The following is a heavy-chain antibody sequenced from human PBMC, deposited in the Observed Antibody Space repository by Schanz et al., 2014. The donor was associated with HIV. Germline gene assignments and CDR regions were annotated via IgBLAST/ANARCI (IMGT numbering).Heavy chain of an antibody. V-gene: IGHV3-21*04. CDR1: GFTLSSYS. Sequence: EVQLVESGGGLVQPGGSLRLSCVASGFTLSSYSMNWVRQAPGKGLEWVSSISSTSSDKYYADSVKGRFTISRDNAKNSLYLQMNSLRSDDTAVYYCADVTATSADIWGQGTLVTVSS. J-gene: IGHJ4*02. CDR2: ISSTSSDK. CDR3: ADVTATSADI. D-gene: IGHD2-21*02.